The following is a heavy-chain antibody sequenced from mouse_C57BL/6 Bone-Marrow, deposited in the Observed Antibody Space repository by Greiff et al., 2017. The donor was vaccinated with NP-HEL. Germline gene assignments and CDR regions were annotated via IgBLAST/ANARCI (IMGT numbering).Heavy chain of an antibody. CDR2: IYPRDGST. Sequence: QVHVKQSGPELVKPGASVKLSCKASGYTFTSYDINWVKQRPGQGLEWIGWIYPRDGSTTYNEKFKGKATLTVDTSSSTAYMELHSLTSEDAAVYFCARGGLYGSDYWGQGTTLTVSS. D-gene: IGHD1-1*01. CDR1: GYTFTSYD. CDR3: ARGGLYGSDY. V-gene: IGHV1-85*01. J-gene: IGHJ2*01.